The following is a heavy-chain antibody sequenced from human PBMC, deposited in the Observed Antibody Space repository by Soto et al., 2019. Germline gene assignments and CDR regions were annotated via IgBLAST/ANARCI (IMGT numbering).Heavy chain of an antibody. CDR2: ISAYNGST. CDR3: ARAESSCGLHYYGMDV. V-gene: IGHV1-18*01. D-gene: IGHD2-21*01. J-gene: IGHJ6*02. Sequence: ASVKVSCKASGYTFTSYGISWVRQAPGQGLEWMGWISAYNGSTNYAQKLQGRVTMTRDTSTSTAYMELSSLRSEDTAVYYCARAESSCGLHYYGMDVWGQGTTVTVSS. CDR1: GYTFTSYG.